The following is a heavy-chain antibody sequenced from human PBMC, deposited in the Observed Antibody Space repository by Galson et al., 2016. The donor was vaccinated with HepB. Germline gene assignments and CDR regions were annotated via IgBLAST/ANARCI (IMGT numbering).Heavy chain of an antibody. Sequence: SLRLSCAASGFTFSSHGMHWVRQAPGKGLEWVAVISYDGRDKYYADSVKGRFTISRDKSKNTLYLQMNSLRAEDTAVYYCAKDPRVNYHFWSGSAYYYYMDVWGKGTTVTVSS. CDR3: AKDPRVNYHFWSGSAYYYYMDV. J-gene: IGHJ6*03. CDR2: ISYDGRDK. CDR1: GFTFSSHG. V-gene: IGHV3-30*18. D-gene: IGHD3-3*01.